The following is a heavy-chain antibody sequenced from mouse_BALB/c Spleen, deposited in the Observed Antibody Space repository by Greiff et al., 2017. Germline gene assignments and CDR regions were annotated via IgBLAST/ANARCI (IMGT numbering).Heavy chain of an antibody. V-gene: IGHV5-17*02. D-gene: IGHD2-1*01. CDR3: ARFDYGNYWFAY. CDR1: GFTFSSFG. Sequence: EVQGVESGGGLVQPGGSRKLSCAASGFTFSSFGMHWVRQAPEKGLEWVAYISSGSSTIYYADTVKGRFTISRDNPKNTLFLQMTSLRSEDTAMYYCARFDYGNYWFAYWGQGTLVTVSA. J-gene: IGHJ3*01. CDR2: ISSGSSTI.